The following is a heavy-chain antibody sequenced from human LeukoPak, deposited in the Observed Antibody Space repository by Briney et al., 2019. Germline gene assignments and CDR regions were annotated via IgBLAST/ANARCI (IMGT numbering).Heavy chain of an antibody. CDR1: GFTVSSDY. J-gene: IGHJ4*02. V-gene: IGHV3-53*01. CDR2: IYSGGST. Sequence: GGSLRLSCAASGFTVSSDYMNWVRQAPGKGLEWVSVIYSGGSTYYADSVKGRFTISRDNSKNTLYLQMNSLRAEDTAVYYCARRVLWFGEFVDYWGQGTLVTVSS. D-gene: IGHD3-10*01. CDR3: ARRVLWFGEFVDY.